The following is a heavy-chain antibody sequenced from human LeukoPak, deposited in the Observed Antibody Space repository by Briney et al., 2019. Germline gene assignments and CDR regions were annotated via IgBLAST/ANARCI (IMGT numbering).Heavy chain of an antibody. J-gene: IGHJ4*02. Sequence: PGGSLRLSCAASGFTFSSYAMSWVRPAPGKGLEWVSAISGSGGSTYYADSVKGRFTISRDNSKNTLYLQMNSLRAEDTAVYYCARGPQLVQDFDYWGQGTLVTVSS. D-gene: IGHD6-6*01. V-gene: IGHV3-23*01. CDR1: GFTFSSYA. CDR2: ISGSGGST. CDR3: ARGPQLVQDFDY.